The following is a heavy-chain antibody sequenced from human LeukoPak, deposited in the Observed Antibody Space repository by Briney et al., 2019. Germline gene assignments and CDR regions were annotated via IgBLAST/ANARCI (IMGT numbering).Heavy chain of an antibody. CDR3: ARGSSSSWYSAYYFDY. CDR1: GGSFSGYY. D-gene: IGHD6-13*01. Sequence: SETLSLTCAVYGGSFSGYYWSWIRQPPGKGLEWIGEINHSGSTNYNPSLKSRVTISVDTSKNQFSLKLSSVTAADTAAYYCARGSSSSWYSAYYFDYWGQGTLVTVSS. CDR2: INHSGST. V-gene: IGHV4-34*01. J-gene: IGHJ4*02.